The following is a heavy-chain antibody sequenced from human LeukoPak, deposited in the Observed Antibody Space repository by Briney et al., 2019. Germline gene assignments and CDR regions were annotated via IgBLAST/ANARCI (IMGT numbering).Heavy chain of an antibody. J-gene: IGHJ5*02. CDR2: ISSSSNAI. CDR3: ARDRVGDYYGSGSPNWFDP. D-gene: IGHD3-10*01. Sequence: GGSLRLSCAASGFTFSDYYMSWIRQAPGKGLEWVSYISSSSNAIYYADSVKGRFTISRDNAKNSLYLQMNSLRAEDTAVYYCARDRVGDYYGSGSPNWFDPWGQGTLVTVSS. V-gene: IGHV3-11*04. CDR1: GFTFSDYY.